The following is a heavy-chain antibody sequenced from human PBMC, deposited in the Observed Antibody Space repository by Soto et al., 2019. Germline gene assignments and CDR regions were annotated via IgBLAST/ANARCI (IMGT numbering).Heavy chain of an antibody. CDR2: ISGSGSTT. D-gene: IGHD4-4*01. CDR3: VTRSRGLQSSPPRLDS. Sequence: EVQLLESGGGLVQPGGSLRLSCAASGLTFSGYGMSWVRQAPGTGLEWVSAISGSGSTTDYADSVKGGFTISRDDSKNILFLQMNSLRAEDTAVYYCVTRSRGLQSSPPRLDSWGQGTLVTVSS. J-gene: IGHJ4*02. V-gene: IGHV3-23*01. CDR1: GLTFSGYG.